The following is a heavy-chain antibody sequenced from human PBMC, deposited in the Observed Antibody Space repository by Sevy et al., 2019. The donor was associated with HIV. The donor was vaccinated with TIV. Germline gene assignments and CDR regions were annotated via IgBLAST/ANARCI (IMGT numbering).Heavy chain of an antibody. V-gene: IGHV3-15*01. CDR2: IKSEPEGGTR. D-gene: IGHD2-2*01. CDR1: GLPFLNAW. J-gene: IGHJ4*02. CDR3: TTERWGCFGSTSRYLLPYFDS. Sequence: GGSLRLSGSAPGLPFLNAWMSWFPQAPGKGRGWVGRIKSEPEGGTREYAAPLKGRFSISRDDSKDTLYLQTNSLKTEDTAVYFCTTERWGCFGSTSRYLLPYFDSWGQGALVTVSS.